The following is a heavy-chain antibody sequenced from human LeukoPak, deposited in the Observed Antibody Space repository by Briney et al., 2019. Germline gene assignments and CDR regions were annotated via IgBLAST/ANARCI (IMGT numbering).Heavy chain of an antibody. CDR2: ISAYNVNA. J-gene: IGHJ4*02. D-gene: IGHD2-2*01. Sequence: GASVKDSCKASGYTFTSYGISWVRQAPGQGLEWMGWISAYNVNANFAQKLQGRVTMTTDTSTNTAYMELRSLRSDDTAVYYCASRAGYCSSNNCYATSLDYWGQGTLVTVSA. CDR1: GYTFTSYG. V-gene: IGHV1-18*01. CDR3: ASRAGYCSSNNCYATSLDY.